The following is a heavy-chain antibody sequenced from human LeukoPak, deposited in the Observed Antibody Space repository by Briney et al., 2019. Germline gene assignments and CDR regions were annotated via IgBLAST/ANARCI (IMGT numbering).Heavy chain of an antibody. V-gene: IGHV5-51*01. CDR1: GDSFTTYW. D-gene: IGHD1-1*01. CDR3: VRHRNWNYDY. CDR2: IYLGDSDT. Sequence: GESLKISCKGSGDSFTTYWIGWVRQMPGKGLGWMGIIYLGDSDTRYSPSFQGQVTISADKSINTAYLQWSSLKASDTAMYYCVRHRNWNYDYWGQGTLVTVSS. J-gene: IGHJ4*02.